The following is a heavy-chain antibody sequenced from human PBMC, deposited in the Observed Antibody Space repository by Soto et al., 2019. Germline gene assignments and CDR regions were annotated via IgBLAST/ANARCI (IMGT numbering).Heavy chain of an antibody. V-gene: IGHV3-21*01. CDR3: ASGVSYYDSSGYP. Sequence: EVQLVESGGGLVKPGGSLRLSCAASGFTFSSYSMNWVRQAPGKGLEWVSSISSSSSYIYYADSVKGRFTISRDNAKNSLYLQMNSLGAEDTAVYYCASGVSYYDSSGYPWGQGTLVTVSS. CDR2: ISSSSSYI. J-gene: IGHJ5*02. D-gene: IGHD3-22*01. CDR1: GFTFSSYS.